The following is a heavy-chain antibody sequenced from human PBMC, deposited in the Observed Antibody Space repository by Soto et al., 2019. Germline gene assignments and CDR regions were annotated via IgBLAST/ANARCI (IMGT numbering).Heavy chain of an antibody. CDR1: GFTFSSYG. J-gene: IGHJ4*02. V-gene: IGHV3-30*18. Sequence: QVQLVESGGGVVQPGRSLRLSCAASGFTFSSYGMHWVRQAPGKGLEWVAVISYDGSNKYYADSVQGRFTISRDNPKNTLYLQMNSLAAEDTAVYYCAKAHCSSTSCYAGFDYWGQGTLVTVSS. CDR3: AKAHCSSTSCYAGFDY. D-gene: IGHD2-2*01. CDR2: ISYDGSNK.